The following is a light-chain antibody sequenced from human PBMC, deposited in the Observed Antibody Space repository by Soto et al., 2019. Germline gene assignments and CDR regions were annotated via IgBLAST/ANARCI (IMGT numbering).Light chain of an antibody. CDR1: QSVSSN. J-gene: IGKJ2*01. Sequence: IVMTQSPATLSVSPGERATLSCRASQSVSSNLAWYQQKPGQAPRLLIYGASTRATGIPARFSGSGSGTEFTLIISSLQSEYLGVYYCQQYSNWPYTFGQGTKVEI. CDR2: GAS. V-gene: IGKV3-15*01. CDR3: QQYSNWPYT.